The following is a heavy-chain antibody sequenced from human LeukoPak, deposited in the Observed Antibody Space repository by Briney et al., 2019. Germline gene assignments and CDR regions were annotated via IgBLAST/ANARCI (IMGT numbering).Heavy chain of an antibody. CDR2: IIPILGIA. J-gene: IGHJ4*02. D-gene: IGHD1-20*01. Sequence: GASVKVSCKASGGTFSSYAISWVRQAPGQGLEWMGRIIPILGIANYAQKFQGRVTITADKSTSTAYMELSSLRSEDTAVYYCAGAGYNWNDEGDYWGQGTLVTVSS. CDR1: GGTFSSYA. V-gene: IGHV1-69*04. CDR3: AGAGYNWNDEGDY.